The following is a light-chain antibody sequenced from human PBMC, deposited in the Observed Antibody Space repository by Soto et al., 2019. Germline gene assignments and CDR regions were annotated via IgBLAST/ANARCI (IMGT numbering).Light chain of an antibody. CDR3: CSYAGNSTWWV. V-gene: IGLV2-23*02. J-gene: IGLJ3*02. CDR1: SSDVGSYNL. CDR2: EVS. Sequence: QSVLTQAASVSGSPGQSITISCTGTSSDVGSYNLVSWYQQHPGKAPKLMIYEVSKRPSGVSNRFSGSKSGNTASLTISGLQAEDEADYYCCSYAGNSTWWVFGGGTKLTVL.